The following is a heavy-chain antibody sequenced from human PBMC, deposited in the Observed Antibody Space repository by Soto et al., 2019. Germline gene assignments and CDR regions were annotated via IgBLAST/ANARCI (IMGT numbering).Heavy chain of an antibody. V-gene: IGHV3-9*01. J-gene: IGHJ4*02. CDR2: ISWNSGSI. Sequence: SLRLSCAASGFTFDDYAMHWVRQAPGKGLEWVSGISWNSGSIGYADSVKGRFTISRDNAKNSLYLQVNSLRAEDTALYYCAKDGIAVAAWGYYFDYWGQGTLVTVSS. D-gene: IGHD6-19*01. CDR1: GFTFDDYA. CDR3: AKDGIAVAAWGYYFDY.